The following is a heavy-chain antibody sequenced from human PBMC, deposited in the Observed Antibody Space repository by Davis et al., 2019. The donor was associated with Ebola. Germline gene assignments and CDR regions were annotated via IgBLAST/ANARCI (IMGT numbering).Heavy chain of an antibody. Sequence: AASVKVSCKASGGTFSSYAISWVRQALGQGLEWMGRIIPILGIANYAQKFQGRVTITADKSTSTAYMELSSLRSEDTAVYYCARAAWLQKRGFDYWGQGTLVTVSS. CDR2: IIPILGIA. J-gene: IGHJ4*02. V-gene: IGHV1-69*04. D-gene: IGHD5-24*01. CDR3: ARAAWLQKRGFDY. CDR1: GGTFSSYA.